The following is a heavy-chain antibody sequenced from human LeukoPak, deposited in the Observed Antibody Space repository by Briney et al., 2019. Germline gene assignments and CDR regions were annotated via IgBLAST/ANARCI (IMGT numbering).Heavy chain of an antibody. J-gene: IGHJ2*01. CDR2: ISYDGSNK. CDR1: GFTFSSYG. Sequence: GGSLRLSCAASGFTFSSYGMHWVRQAPGKGLEWVAVISYDGSNKYYADSVKGRFTISRDNSKNTLYLQMNSLRAEDAAVYYCAKAKGPTTVSYWYFDLWGRGTLVTVSS. CDR3: AKAKGPTTVSYWYFDL. D-gene: IGHD4-17*01. V-gene: IGHV3-30*18.